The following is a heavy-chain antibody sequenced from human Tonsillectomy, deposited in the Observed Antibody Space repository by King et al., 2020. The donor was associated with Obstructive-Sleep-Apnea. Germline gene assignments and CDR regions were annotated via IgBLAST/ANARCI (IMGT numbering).Heavy chain of an antibody. V-gene: IGHV3-43D*03. CDR1: GFSFDDYS. D-gene: IGHD6-19*01. J-gene: IGHJ1*01. CDR2: ISWDGGAT. CDR3: GRDYTSGSRGYVQF. Sequence: VQQVESGGDVVQPGGSLRLSCAASGFSFDDYSLHWVRQVPGKGLEWVSLISWDGGATFYADSVQGRFSVSRDNSKSSLYLDMSNLRPEDTALYYCGRDYTSGSRGYVQFWGQGTLVTVS.